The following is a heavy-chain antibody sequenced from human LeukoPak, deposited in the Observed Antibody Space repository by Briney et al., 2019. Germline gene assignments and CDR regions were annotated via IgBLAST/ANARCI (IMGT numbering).Heavy chain of an antibody. CDR1: GGTFSSYA. CDR2: IIPIFGTA. CDR3: ARNGDSQDYFDY. V-gene: IGHV1-69*06. D-gene: IGHD4-17*01. Sequence: SVKVSCKASGGTFSSYAISWVRQAPGQGLEWMGEIIPIFGTANYAQKFQGRVTITADKSTSTAYMELSSLRSEDTAVYYCARNGDSQDYFDYWGQGTLVTVSS. J-gene: IGHJ4*02.